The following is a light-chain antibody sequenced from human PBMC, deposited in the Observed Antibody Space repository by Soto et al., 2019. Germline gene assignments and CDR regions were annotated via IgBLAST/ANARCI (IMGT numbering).Light chain of an antibody. CDR1: GNVGIY. CDR3: QQSYKMPS. Sequence: EIPLTHSPSSLAASVGNRLTLTFRASGNVGIYLNWYQHKPGKGPTLLIHATSNLQIGVPSRFSGSGSGTEFTLTISSLEPEDFGTYYCQQSYKMPSFGQGTRLVIK. V-gene: IGKV1-39*01. J-gene: IGKJ5*01. CDR2: ATS.